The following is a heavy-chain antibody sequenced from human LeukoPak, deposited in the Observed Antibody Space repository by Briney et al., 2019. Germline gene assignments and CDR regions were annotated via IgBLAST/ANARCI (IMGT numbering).Heavy chain of an antibody. CDR1: GYFISSGYY. CDR3: ACTTKGSWHDDAFDI. CDR2: IYHSGNS. J-gene: IGHJ3*02. V-gene: IGHV4-38-2*01. D-gene: IGHD6-13*01. Sequence: PSETLSLTCAVSGYFISSGYYWGWIRQPPGKGLEWIGSIYHSGNSYYNPSLKSRITISVDTSKNQFSLKLSSVTAAETAVYYCACTTKGSWHDDAFDIWSQGTMVTASS.